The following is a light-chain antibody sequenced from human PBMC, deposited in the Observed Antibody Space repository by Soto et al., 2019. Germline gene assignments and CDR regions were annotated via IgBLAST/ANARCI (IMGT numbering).Light chain of an antibody. V-gene: IGKV3-20*01. J-gene: IGKJ4*01. CDR3: QQYDTSPPLT. CDR2: GAS. CDR1: QSVSSNY. Sequence: IVLTQSPGTLSLSPGDRATLSCRAGQSVSSNYLGWYQQKPGQAPRLLLYGASSRAIGIPDRFSGSGSGTDFTLTISRLEPEDFAVYYCQQYDTSPPLTFGGGTKVEIK.